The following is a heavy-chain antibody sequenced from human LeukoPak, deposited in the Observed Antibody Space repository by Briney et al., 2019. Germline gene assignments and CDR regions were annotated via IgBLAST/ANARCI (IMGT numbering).Heavy chain of an antibody. D-gene: IGHD3-10*01. V-gene: IGHV1-58*02. CDR2: IVVGSGNT. CDR1: GFTFTISA. CDR3: AADLTRYGSGSYLHYYYYMDV. J-gene: IGHJ6*03. Sequence: ASVKVSCKASGFTFTISAMQWVRQARGQRLEWIGWIVVGSGNTNYAQKFQERVTITRDMSTSTAYMELSSLRSEDTAVYYCAADLTRYGSGSYLHYYYYMDVWGKGTTVTVSS.